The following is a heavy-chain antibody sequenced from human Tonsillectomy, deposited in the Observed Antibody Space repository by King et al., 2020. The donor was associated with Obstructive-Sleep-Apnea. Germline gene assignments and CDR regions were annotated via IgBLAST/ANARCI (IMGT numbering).Heavy chain of an antibody. V-gene: IGHV3-74*01. CDR2: INSDGSST. D-gene: IGHD1-26*01. J-gene: IGHJ4*02. CDR1: GFTFSSYW. Sequence: VQLVESGGGLVQPGGSLRLSCAASGFTFSSYWMHWVRQAPGKGLVWVSRINSDGSSTSYADSVKGRFTISRDNAKNTLYLQMNSLRAGDTAVYYWGGSGSYSPIGYWGQGTLVTVSS. CDR3: GGSGSYSPIGY.